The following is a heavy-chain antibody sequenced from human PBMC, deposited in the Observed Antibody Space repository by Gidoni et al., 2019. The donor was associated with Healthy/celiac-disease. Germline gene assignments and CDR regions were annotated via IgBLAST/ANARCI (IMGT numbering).Heavy chain of an antibody. CDR2: TRNKANSCTT. V-gene: IGHV3-72*01. CDR1: GFTVSDHY. CDR3: ARDPKEAYYYYMDV. J-gene: IGHJ6*03. Sequence: EVQPGESGAGLVQPGGSPRLSCAAAGFTVSDHYMDWGRQAPGKGLEWVGRTRNKANSCTTEYAASVKGRFTISRDDSKNSLYLQMNSLKTEDTAVYYCARDPKEAYYYYMDVWGKGTTVTVSS.